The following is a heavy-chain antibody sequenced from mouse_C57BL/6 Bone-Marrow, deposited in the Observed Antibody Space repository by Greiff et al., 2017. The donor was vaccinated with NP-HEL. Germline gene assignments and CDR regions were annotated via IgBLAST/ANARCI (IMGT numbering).Heavy chain of an antibody. J-gene: IGHJ3*01. CDR1: GYTFTSYD. D-gene: IGHD1-1*01. CDR3: ARLLLRHFAY. Sequence: QVQLKQSGPELVKPGASVKLSCKASGYTFTSYDINWVKQRPGQGLEWIGWIYPRAGSTKYNEKFKGKATLTVDTSSSTAYMELHSLTSEDSAVYFCARLLLRHFAYWGQGTLVTVSA. V-gene: IGHV1-85*01. CDR2: IYPRAGST.